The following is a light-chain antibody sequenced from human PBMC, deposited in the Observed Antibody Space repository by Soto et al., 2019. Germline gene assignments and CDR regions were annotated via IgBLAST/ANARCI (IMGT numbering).Light chain of an antibody. V-gene: IGKV3-15*01. CDR2: DAS. Sequence: EIVMTQSPATLSVSPGERATLSCRASATITTKLAWYQQKVGQAPRPLIHDASTRANGVPARFSGSGSGTEFTLTISGLQSDDFAFYYCQQYDNWRPTFGGGTKLEIK. CDR1: ATITTK. CDR3: QQYDNWRPT. J-gene: IGKJ4*01.